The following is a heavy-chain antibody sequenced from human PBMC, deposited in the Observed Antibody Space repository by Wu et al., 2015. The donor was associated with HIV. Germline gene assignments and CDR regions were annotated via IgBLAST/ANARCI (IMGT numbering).Heavy chain of an antibody. Sequence: QVHLVQSGAEVKEPGASVKVSCKTEYSFSVYYMHWVRQAPGQGLEWMGWILPNTDATKYAPRFQGRVTMTRDTSISTVYMELSSLRSEDTAVYYCARSVLRPDYGYYYYYYMDVWGKGTTVTVSS. V-gene: IGHV1-2*02. CDR3: ARSVLRPDYGYYYYYYMDV. CDR2: ILPNTDAT. D-gene: IGHD4-17*01. CDR1: EYSFSVYY. J-gene: IGHJ6*03.